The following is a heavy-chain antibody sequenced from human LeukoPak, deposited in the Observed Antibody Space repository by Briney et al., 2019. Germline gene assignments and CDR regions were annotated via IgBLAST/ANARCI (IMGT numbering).Heavy chain of an antibody. J-gene: IGHJ6*03. CDR3: AKNGDRGAFCSGGTCYPYYYYMDV. CDR1: GFTFSSYS. V-gene: IGHV3-23*01. CDR2: VSSTGGTT. Sequence: GGSQRLSCAASGFTFSSYSMNWVRQAPGKGLEWVSAVSSTGGTTYYADSVKGRFTISRDNSKNTLFLQINSLRAEDTAVYYCAKNGDRGAFCSGGTCYPYYYYMDVWGKGTTVTISS. D-gene: IGHD2-15*01.